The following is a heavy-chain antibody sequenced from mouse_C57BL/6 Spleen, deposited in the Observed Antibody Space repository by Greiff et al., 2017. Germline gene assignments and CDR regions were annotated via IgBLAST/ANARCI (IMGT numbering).Heavy chain of an antibody. D-gene: IGHD2-2*01. CDR2: IWGGGST. J-gene: IGHJ4*01. Sequence: QVQLKESGPGLVAPSPSLSITCTVSGFSFTSYGVDWVRQPPGKGLEWLGVIWGGGSTNYNSALMSRLSISKDNSKIQVFLKMNSMHTDDTAMYYCARYGYDVAMDYWGQGTSVTVSS. CDR3: ARYGYDVAMDY. CDR1: GFSFTSYG. V-gene: IGHV2-9*01.